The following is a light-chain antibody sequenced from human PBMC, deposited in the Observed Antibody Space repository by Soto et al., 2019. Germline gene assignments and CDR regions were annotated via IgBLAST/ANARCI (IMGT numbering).Light chain of an antibody. V-gene: IGKV1-5*03. Sequence: DIQMTQSPSTLSASVGDRVTITCRASQSISDWLAWHQQKPGKAPKLLIYKASSLESGVPSRFSGSGSGTEFTLTISSLQPDDFATYYCQQYNSYPWTFGQGTKVDI. CDR2: KAS. CDR3: QQYNSYPWT. CDR1: QSISDW. J-gene: IGKJ1*01.